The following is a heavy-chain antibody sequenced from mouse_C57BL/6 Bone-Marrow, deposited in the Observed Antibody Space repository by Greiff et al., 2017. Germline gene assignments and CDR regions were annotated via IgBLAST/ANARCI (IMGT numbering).Heavy chain of an antibody. D-gene: IGHD2-3*01. Sequence: VQLQQSGAELVKPGASVKLSCKASGYTFTEYTIHWVKQRSGQGLEWIGWFYPGSGSIKYNEKFKDKATLTADKSSSTAYMELSRLTSEDSAVYFGARDRYDGYRNWYFDVWGTGTTVTVSS. V-gene: IGHV1-62-2*01. J-gene: IGHJ1*03. CDR3: ARDRYDGYRNWYFDV. CDR1: GYTFTEYT. CDR2: FYPGSGSI.